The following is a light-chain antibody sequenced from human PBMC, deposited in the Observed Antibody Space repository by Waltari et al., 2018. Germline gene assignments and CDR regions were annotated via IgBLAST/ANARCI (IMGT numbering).Light chain of an antibody. Sequence: SYELTQPSSVSVSPGQTARSTCSGDVVAKKYGRWFQQKPGQAPVLVIYKDSERPSGIPERFSGSSSGTTVTLTISGAQVEDEADYYCYSAADNMGVFGGGTKLTVL. CDR3: YSAADNMGV. CDR1: VVAKKY. J-gene: IGLJ2*01. CDR2: KDS. V-gene: IGLV3-27*01.